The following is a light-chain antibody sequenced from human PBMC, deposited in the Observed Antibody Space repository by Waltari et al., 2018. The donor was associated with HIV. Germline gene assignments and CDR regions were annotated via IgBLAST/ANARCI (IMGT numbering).Light chain of an antibody. CDR3: MQGTHWPRT. CDR1: QSLVYSDGYTY. Sequence: DEVMTQSPLSLPVTFGQPASIPCRSGQSLVYSDGYTYLDWIQQRPGQSPRRLIYEVSKRDSGVPDRFSGSGSGTDFTLKISRVEAEDVGVYYCMQGTHWPRTFGQGTKVEIK. J-gene: IGKJ1*01. V-gene: IGKV2-30*01. CDR2: EVS.